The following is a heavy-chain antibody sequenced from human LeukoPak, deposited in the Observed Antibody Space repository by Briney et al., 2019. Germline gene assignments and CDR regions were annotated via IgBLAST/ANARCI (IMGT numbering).Heavy chain of an antibody. CDR3: AGALMVRGVPYYYGMDV. CDR2: IKQDGSEK. Sequence: PGGSLRLSCAASGFTFSSYWMSWVRQAPGKGLEWVANIKQDGSEKYYVDSVKGRFTISRDNAKNSLYLQMNSLRAEDTAVYYCAGALMVRGVPYYYGMDVWGQGTTVTVSS. J-gene: IGHJ6*02. D-gene: IGHD3-10*01. CDR1: GFTFSSYW. V-gene: IGHV3-7*01.